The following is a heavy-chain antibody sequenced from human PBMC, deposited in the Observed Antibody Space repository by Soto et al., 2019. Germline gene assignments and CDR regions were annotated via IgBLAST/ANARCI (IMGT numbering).Heavy chain of an antibody. V-gene: IGHV3-33*01. J-gene: IGHJ4*02. CDR3: ARSPNTAMKLLVLFDY. D-gene: IGHD5-18*01. Sequence: WGSLRVSWGASGVTFSGYGRHWVRQAPGKGLEWVAVIWYDGSNKYYADSVKGRFTISRDNSKNTLYLQMNSLRAEDTAVYYCARSPNTAMKLLVLFDYWGQGTLVTVSS. CDR1: GVTFSGYG. CDR2: IWYDGSNK.